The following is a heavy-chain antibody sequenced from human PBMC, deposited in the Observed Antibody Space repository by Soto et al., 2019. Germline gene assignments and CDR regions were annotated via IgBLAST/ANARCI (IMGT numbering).Heavy chain of an antibody. CDR2: ISGSGGST. Sequence: PGGSLRLSCAASGFTFSSYAMSWVRQAPGKGLEWVSAISGSGGSTYYAGSVKGRFTISRDNSKNTLYLQMNSLRAEDTAVYYCAKMWVDNWGSDYWGQGTLVTVSS. CDR3: AKMWVDNWGSDY. V-gene: IGHV3-23*01. D-gene: IGHD7-27*01. J-gene: IGHJ4*02. CDR1: GFTFSSYA.